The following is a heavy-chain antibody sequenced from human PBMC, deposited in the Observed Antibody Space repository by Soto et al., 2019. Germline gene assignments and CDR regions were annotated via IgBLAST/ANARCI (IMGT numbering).Heavy chain of an antibody. J-gene: IGHJ6*02. CDR1: GGSISSYY. CDR2: IYYSGST. V-gene: IGHV4-59*01. CDR3: ARAHSNSLLYYYYYGMDV. Sequence: LSLTCTVSGGSISSYYWSWIRQPPGKGLEWIGYIYYSGSTNYNPSLKSRVTISVDTSKNQFSLKLSSVTAADTAVYYCARAHSNSLLYYYYYGMDVWGQGTTVTVSS. D-gene: IGHD4-4*01.